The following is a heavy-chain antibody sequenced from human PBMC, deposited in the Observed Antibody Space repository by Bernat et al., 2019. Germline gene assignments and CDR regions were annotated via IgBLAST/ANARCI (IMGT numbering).Heavy chain of an antibody. V-gene: IGHV3-30*18. CDR1: GFTFSSYG. Sequence: QVQLVESGGGVVQPGRSLRLSCAASGFTFSSYGMHWVRQAPGKGLEWVAVISYDGSNKYYADSVKGRFTISSDNSKNTLYLQMTSLRAEDTAVYYCAKDRLFGMDVWGQGTTVTVSS. J-gene: IGHJ6*02. D-gene: IGHD6-19*01. CDR3: AKDRLFGMDV. CDR2: ISYDGSNK.